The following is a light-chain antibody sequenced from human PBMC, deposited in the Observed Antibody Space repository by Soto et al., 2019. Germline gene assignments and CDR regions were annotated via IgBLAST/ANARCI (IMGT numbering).Light chain of an antibody. CDR3: QQYGSSPRT. CDR1: QSVSSNY. CDR2: GVS. Sequence: EIVLTQSPGTLSLSPGERATLSCRASQSVSSNYLAWYQQKPGQAPRLLIYGVSNRATGIPDRFSGSGSGTDFTLTISRLEPEDFAVYYCQQYGSSPRTFGQGTKVEIK. V-gene: IGKV3-20*01. J-gene: IGKJ1*01.